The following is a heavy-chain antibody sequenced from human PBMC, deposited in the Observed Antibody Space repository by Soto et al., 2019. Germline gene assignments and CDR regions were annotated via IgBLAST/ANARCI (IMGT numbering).Heavy chain of an antibody. Sequence: QVQLVQSGAEVKTPGSSVKVSCTTSGGIISSFAINWVRQAPGQGLEWMGGIIPSDGTTKYAGNFQGRVTITADASTSTAYMDLSSLRPEDTAMYYCARSFTKSRRGGVAFDYWGQGTLLTVSP. V-gene: IGHV1-69*01. CDR3: ARSFTKSRRGGVAFDY. J-gene: IGHJ4*02. D-gene: IGHD3-3*01. CDR1: GGIISSFA. CDR2: IIPSDGTT.